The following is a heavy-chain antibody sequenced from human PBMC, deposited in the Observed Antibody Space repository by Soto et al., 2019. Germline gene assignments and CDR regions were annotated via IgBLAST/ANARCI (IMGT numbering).Heavy chain of an antibody. V-gene: IGHV1-69*13. CDR1: GGTFSSYA. D-gene: IGHD6-19*01. CDR2: IIPIFGTA. J-gene: IGHJ5*02. CDR3: ARDAAVAGRYWFDP. Sequence: ASVKVSCKASGGTFSSYAISWVRQAPGQGLEWMGGIIPIFGTANYAQKFQGRVTITADESTSTDYMELSSLRSEDTAVYYCARDAAVAGRYWFDPWGQGTLVTVSS.